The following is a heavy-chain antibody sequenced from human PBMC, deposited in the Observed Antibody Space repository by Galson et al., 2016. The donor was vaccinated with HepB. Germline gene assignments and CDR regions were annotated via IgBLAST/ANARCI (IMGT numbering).Heavy chain of an antibody. CDR1: GFTFTSYA. V-gene: IGHV3-23*01. J-gene: IGHJ4*02. Sequence: GSLRLSCAASGFTFTSYAMSWVRQAPGKGLEWVSGITGSGAGTYYADSVKGRFTISRDNSKNTLYLQMNSLRAEDTAVYYWARAWMHLYDLDYWGQGALGTVSS. D-gene: IGHD5-18*01. CDR2: ITGSGAGT. CDR3: ARAWMHLYDLDY.